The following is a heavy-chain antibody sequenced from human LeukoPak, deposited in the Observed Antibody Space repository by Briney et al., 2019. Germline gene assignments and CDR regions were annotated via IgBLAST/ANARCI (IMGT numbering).Heavy chain of an antibody. D-gene: IGHD5-12*01. CDR2: SYSGGST. CDR1: GFTVSSNY. CDR3: ARGGYSGYDPWEWRRLYYYMDV. Sequence: GGSLRLSCAASGFTVSSNYMSWVRQAPGKGLEWVSVSYSGGSTYYADSVKGRFTISRDNSKNTLYLQMNSLRAEDTAVYYCARGGYSGYDPWEWRRLYYYMDVWGKGTTVTVSS. J-gene: IGHJ6*03. V-gene: IGHV3-53*01.